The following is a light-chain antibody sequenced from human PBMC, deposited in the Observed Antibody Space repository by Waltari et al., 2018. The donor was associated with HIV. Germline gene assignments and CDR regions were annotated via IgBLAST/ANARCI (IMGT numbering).Light chain of an antibody. V-gene: IGKV2-28*01. Sequence: DIVMTQSPLSLPVTPGEPASISCRSSQSLLHSNRYTYLDRYLQKPGQSPQLLIYLGSNRASGVPDRFSGSGSGTDFTLKISRVEAEDVGVYYCMQALQTPLTFGGGTKVEIK. CDR3: MQALQTPLT. CDR1: QSLLHSNRYTY. CDR2: LGS. J-gene: IGKJ4*01.